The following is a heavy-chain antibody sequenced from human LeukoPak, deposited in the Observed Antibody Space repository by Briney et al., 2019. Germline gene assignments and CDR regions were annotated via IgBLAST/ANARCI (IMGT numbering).Heavy chain of an antibody. CDR2: ISGSGGST. J-gene: IGHJ4*02. Sequence: QPGGSLTLSCAASGFTLSSYAMSWVRQTPGKALEWVSAISGSGGSTFYADSVKGRFTTSRDNSKNTLYLQMNSLRVEDTAVYYCERYGDYPLPFDYWGEGTLVTVSS. D-gene: IGHD4-17*01. CDR1: GFTLSSYA. CDR3: ERYGDYPLPFDY. V-gene: IGHV3-23*01.